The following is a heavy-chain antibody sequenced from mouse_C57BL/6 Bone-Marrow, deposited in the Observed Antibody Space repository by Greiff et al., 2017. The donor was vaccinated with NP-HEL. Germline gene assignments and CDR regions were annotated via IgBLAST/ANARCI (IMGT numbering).Heavy chain of an antibody. CDR1: GYSFTDYN. CDR2: INPNYGTT. D-gene: IGHD2-4*01. V-gene: IGHV1-39*01. J-gene: IGHJ3*01. CDR3: ARALYYDYEAWFAY. Sequence: EVKLMESGPELVKPGASVKISCKASGYSFTDYNMNWVKQSNGKSLEWIGVINPNYGTTSYNQKFKGKATLTVDQSSSTAYMQLNSLTSEDSAVYYCARALYYDYEAWFAYWGQGTLVTVSA.